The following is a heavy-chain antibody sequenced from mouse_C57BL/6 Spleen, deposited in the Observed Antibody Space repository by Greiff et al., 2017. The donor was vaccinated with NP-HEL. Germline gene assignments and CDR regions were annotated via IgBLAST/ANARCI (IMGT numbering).Heavy chain of an antibody. Sequence: VQLQQSGPELVKPGASVKISCKASGYTFTDYYMNWVKQSHGKSLEWIGDINPNNGGTSYNQKFKGKATLTVDKSSSTAYMELRSLTSEDSAVYYCAQGGDYDYDGFAYWGQGTLVTVSA. CDR2: INPNNGGT. CDR1: GYTFTDYY. V-gene: IGHV1-26*01. D-gene: IGHD2-4*01. CDR3: AQGGDYDYDGFAY. J-gene: IGHJ3*01.